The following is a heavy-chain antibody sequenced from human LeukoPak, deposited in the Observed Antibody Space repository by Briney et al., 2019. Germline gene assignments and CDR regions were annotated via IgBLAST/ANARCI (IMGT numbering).Heavy chain of an antibody. D-gene: IGHD4-17*01. CDR3: ARDYGDYRAFDI. J-gene: IGHJ3*02. V-gene: IGHV1-69*13. CDR2: IIPIFGTA. CDR1: GYTFTNCG. Sequence: SVKVSCKASGYTFTNCGFSWVRQAPGQGLEWMGGIIPIFGTANYAQKFQGRVTITADESTSTAYMELSSLGSEDTAVYYCARDYGDYRAFDIWGQGTMVTVSS.